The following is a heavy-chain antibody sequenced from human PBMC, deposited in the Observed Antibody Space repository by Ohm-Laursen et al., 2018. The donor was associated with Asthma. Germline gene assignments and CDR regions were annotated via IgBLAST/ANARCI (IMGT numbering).Heavy chain of an antibody. CDR2: IIPIFGTA. V-gene: IGHV1-69*13. CDR3: ARERRMVGDAFDI. CDR1: GGTFSSYA. D-gene: IGHD2-15*01. J-gene: IGHJ3*02. Sequence: GASVKVSCKASGGTFSSYAISWVRQAPGQGLEWMGGIIPIFGTANYAQKFQGRVTITADESTSTVYMTLSSLTSEDTAVYYCARERRMVGDAFDIWGQGTMVTVSS.